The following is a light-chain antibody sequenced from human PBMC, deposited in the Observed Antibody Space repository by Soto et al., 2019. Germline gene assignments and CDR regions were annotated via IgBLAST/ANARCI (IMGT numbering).Light chain of an antibody. CDR3: SSYAGGPYV. Sequence: QSALTQPPSAYGSPVQSVTISCSGTSSDVGGYNYVSWYQQHPGKAPKLMISEVNKRPSGVPDRFSGSKSGNTASLTVSGLQAEDEADYYCSSYAGGPYVFGTGTKLTVL. J-gene: IGLJ1*01. CDR2: EVN. CDR1: SSDVGGYNY. V-gene: IGLV2-8*01.